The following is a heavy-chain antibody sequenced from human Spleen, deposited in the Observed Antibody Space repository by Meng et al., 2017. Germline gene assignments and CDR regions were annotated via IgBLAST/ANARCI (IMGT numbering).Heavy chain of an antibody. V-gene: IGHV7-4-1*02. J-gene: IGHJ4*02. D-gene: IGHD2-15*01. Sequence: QVQLVQSGAEVKKPGASVQFSCKSSGYTFTSYAMNWVRQAPGQGLEWMGWINTKTGNPTYAPSLTGRFVLSLDTSVNTTYLQISSLKPEDTAVFYCARARYCSGGSCYSDHWGQGTLVTVSS. CDR2: INTKTGNP. CDR1: GYTFTSYA. CDR3: ARARYCSGGSCYSDH.